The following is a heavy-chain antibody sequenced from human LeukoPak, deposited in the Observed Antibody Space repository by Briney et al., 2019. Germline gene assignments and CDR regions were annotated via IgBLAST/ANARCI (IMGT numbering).Heavy chain of an antibody. D-gene: IGHD3-22*01. CDR1: GXSISSYH. J-gene: IGHJ2*01. Sequence: SETLSLTCTVSGXSISSYHWNWIRQPPGKGLESIAYIHYSGSTDYNPALKSRVTISVDTSKHQLSLKLSSVTAADTAVYYCARQGPGGYYDSSGYYVLYWYFDLWGRGTLVTVSS. CDR3: ARQGPGGYYDSSGYYVLYWYFDL. CDR2: IHYSGST. V-gene: IGHV4-59*08.